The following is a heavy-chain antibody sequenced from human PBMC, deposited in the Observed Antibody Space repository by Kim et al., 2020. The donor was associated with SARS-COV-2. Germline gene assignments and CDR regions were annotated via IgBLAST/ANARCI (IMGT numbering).Heavy chain of an antibody. V-gene: IGHV1-69*13. Sequence: SVKVSCKASGGTFSSYAISWVRQDPGQGLEWMGGIIPIFGTANYAQKFQGRVTITADESTSTAYMELSSLRSEDTAVYYCAREYSSSWQPYYYYYYGMDVWGQGTTVTVSS. CDR3: AREYSSSWQPYYYYYYGMDV. CDR1: GGTFSSYA. J-gene: IGHJ6*02. CDR2: IIPIFGTA. D-gene: IGHD6-13*01.